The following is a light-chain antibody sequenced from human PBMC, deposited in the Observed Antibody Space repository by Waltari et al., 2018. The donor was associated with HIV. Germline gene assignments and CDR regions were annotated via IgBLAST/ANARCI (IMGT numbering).Light chain of an antibody. CDR1: SSNVEVNP. CDR2: INV. V-gene: IGLV1-44*01. Sequence: QSVLTQPPSASGTPGQTVTISCSGSSSNVEVNPVNWYQQLSGAPPKLLIYINVLRTSGVPDRFSGSKSGTSASLAISGLQSEDEADYYCATWDDTLHGPVFGGGTKVTAL. J-gene: IGLJ2*01. CDR3: ATWDDTLHGPV.